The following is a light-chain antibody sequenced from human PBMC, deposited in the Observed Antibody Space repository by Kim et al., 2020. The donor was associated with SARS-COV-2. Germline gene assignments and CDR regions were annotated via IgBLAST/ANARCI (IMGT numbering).Light chain of an antibody. V-gene: IGKV3-20*01. CDR1: QSVSSSY. Sequence: EIVLTQSPGTLSLSPGERATLSCRASQSVSSSYFAWYQQKPGQAPRLLIYAASSRATGIPDRFSGSGSGTDFTLTISRLEPEDFAVYYCQHYDSSPPGWTFGQGTKVDIK. CDR3: QHYDSSPPGWT. J-gene: IGKJ1*01. CDR2: AAS.